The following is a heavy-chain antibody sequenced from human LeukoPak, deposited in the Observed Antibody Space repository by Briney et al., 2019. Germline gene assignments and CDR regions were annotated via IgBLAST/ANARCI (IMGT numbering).Heavy chain of an antibody. V-gene: IGHV3-74*01. J-gene: IGHJ4*02. Sequence: PGGSLRLSCAASGFTFSTYWMHWVRHVPGKGLVWVSRIRGDGNSATYADFVKGRFTISRDNAKNTLYIQMNSLRVEDTAVYYCARSDYTDYWGQGTLVTVSS. CDR2: IRGDGNSA. D-gene: IGHD3-3*01. CDR1: GFTFSTYW. CDR3: ARSDYTDY.